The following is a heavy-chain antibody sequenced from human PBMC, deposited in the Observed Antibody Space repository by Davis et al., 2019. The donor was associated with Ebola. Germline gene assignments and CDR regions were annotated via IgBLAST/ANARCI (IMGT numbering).Heavy chain of an antibody. Sequence: PGGSLRLSCEASGFTVSDNYMSWVRQAPGKGLEWVSIIYNDGRTYYADFVKGRFTVSRDKSKNTLYLQMNSLRAEDTAVYYCARDQWLTPYYFDYWGQGTLVTVSS. V-gene: IGHV3-66*01. J-gene: IGHJ4*02. CDR1: GFTVSDNY. CDR2: IYNDGRT. D-gene: IGHD6-19*01. CDR3: ARDQWLTPYYFDY.